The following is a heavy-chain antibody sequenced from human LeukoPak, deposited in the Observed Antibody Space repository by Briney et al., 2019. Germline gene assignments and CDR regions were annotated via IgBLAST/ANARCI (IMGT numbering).Heavy chain of an antibody. D-gene: IGHD5-12*01. Sequence: GGSLRLSCAASGFTFSSHWMHWVRQGPGKGLVWVSRINSDGSSTGYEDSVKGRFTISRDNAKNSLYLQMNSLRDEDTAVYYCARDRGGYEFFDSWGQGILVTVSS. V-gene: IGHV3-74*01. CDR3: ARDRGGYEFFDS. CDR2: INSDGSST. J-gene: IGHJ4*02. CDR1: GFTFSSHW.